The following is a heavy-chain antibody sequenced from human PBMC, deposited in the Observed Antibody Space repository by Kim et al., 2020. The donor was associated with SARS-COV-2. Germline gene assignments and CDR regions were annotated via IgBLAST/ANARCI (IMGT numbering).Heavy chain of an antibody. CDR2: ITDSGGST. CDR1: GFTFSSYA. J-gene: IGHJ4*02. CDR3: AKSGQLDN. V-gene: IGHV3-23*01. D-gene: IGHD5-12*01. Sequence: GGSLRLSCAASGFTFSSYAMSWVRQAPGKGLEWVSSITDSGGSTSYAASVKGRFTISRDNSKNTLYLQMNSLRAEDTALYYCAKSGQLDNWGQGTLVTVSS.